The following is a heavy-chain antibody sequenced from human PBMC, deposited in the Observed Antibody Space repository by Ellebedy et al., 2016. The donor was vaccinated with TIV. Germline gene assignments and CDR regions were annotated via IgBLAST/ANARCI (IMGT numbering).Heavy chain of an antibody. CDR2: ISSSSSYI. J-gene: IGHJ4*02. Sequence: PGGSLRLSCAASGFTFSGYYMNWVRQAPGKGLEWVSSISSSSSYIYYADSVKGRFTISRDNAKNSLYLQMNSLRAEDTAVYYCAKFPLAFYRFDYWGQGTLVTVSS. V-gene: IGHV3-21*04. D-gene: IGHD3-16*02. CDR3: AKFPLAFYRFDY. CDR1: GFTFSGYY.